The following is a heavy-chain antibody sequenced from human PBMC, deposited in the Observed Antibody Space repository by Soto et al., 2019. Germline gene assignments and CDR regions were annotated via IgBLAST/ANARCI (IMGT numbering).Heavy chain of an antibody. CDR3: AKGSSSSRPYYFDY. D-gene: IGHD6-6*01. CDR2: TTGSGGST. J-gene: IGHJ4*02. V-gene: IGHV3-23*01. CDR1: GFTFSGFA. Sequence: EVQLLESGGGLAQPGGSLRLSCAASGFTFSGFAMSWVRQAPGKGLEWVSATTGSGGSTYHADSVKGRFTISRDNSKNTLYLEMNSLRADDTAVYYCAKGSSSSRPYYFDYWGQGTLATVSS.